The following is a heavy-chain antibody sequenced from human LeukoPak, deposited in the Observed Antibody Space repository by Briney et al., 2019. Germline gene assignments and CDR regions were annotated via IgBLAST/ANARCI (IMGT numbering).Heavy chain of an antibody. Sequence: SGTLSLTCAVYGGSLSGYYWTWVRPSPEMGLEWVGEINHVGSTNYNPSLQSRVTILFQETKNQFSLMLSSVTGADRTGYYCVGGPPSIAAGGTDRYYYYGFYICGAR. J-gene: IGHJ6*01. CDR3: VGGPPSIAAGGTDRYYYYGFYI. V-gene: IGHV4-34*01. D-gene: IGHD6-13*01. CDR1: GGSLSGYY. CDR2: INHVGST.